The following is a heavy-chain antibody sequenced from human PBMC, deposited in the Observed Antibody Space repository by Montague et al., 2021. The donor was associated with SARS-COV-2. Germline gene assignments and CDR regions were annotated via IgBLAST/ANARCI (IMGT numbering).Heavy chain of an antibody. CDR1: GGSISSSSYY. CDR3: ARGLVGWFDP. D-gene: IGHD3/OR15-3a*01. CDR2: IYYSGST. V-gene: IGHV4-39*01. Sequence: SETLSLTCTVSGGSISSSSYYWGWIRQPPGKGLEWIGSIYYSGSTYYNPSLKSRVTISVDTSKNQFSLKLSSVTAADTAVYYSARGLVGWFDPWGQGTLVTVSS. J-gene: IGHJ5*02.